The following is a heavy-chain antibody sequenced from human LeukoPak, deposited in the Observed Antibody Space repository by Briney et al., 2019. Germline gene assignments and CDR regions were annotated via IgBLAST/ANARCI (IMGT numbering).Heavy chain of an antibody. CDR1: GYSFTSYW. CDR2: IYPGDSDT. J-gene: IGHJ5*02. CDR3: ARRAGGYDAPGHSGGFDP. V-gene: IGHV5-51*03. D-gene: IGHD5-12*01. Sequence: SGESLKISCKGSGYSFTSYWIGWVRQMPGKGLEWMGIIYPGDSDTRYSPSFQGQVTISADKSISTAYLQWSSLKASDTAMYYCARRAGGYDAPGHSGGFDPWGQGTLVTVSS.